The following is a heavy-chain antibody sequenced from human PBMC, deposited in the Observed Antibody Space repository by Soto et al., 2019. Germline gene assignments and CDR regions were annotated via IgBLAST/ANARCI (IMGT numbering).Heavy chain of an antibody. CDR1: GGSFSGYY. CDR2: INHSGIT. J-gene: IGHJ4*02. Sequence: SETLSLTCAVYGGSFSGYYCSWIRQPPWKGLEWIGEINHSGITNYNPSLKSRVTISVDTSKNQFSLKLSSVAAADTAVYYCARYKPFPGGRPLDYWGQGTLVTVSS. V-gene: IGHV4-34*01. CDR3: ARYKPFPGGRPLDY. D-gene: IGHD3-16*01.